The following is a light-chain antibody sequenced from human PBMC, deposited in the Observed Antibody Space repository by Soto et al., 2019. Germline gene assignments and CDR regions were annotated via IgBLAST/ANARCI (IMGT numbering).Light chain of an antibody. J-gene: IGLJ1*01. V-gene: IGLV2-11*01. CDR1: SGVVGGYNY. CDR3: CSYAGSYTWV. Sequence: QSALTQPRSVSGSPGQPATISSPETSGVVGGYNYVSWYEQHPVKAPKLMIYDVTKRPSGVPDRFSGSKSGNTASLTISGLQAEDEADYYCCSYAGSYTWVFGTGTKLTVL. CDR2: DVT.